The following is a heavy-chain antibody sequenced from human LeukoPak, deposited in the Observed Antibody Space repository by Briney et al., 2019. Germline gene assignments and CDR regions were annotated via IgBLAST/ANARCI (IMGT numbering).Heavy chain of an antibody. V-gene: IGHV2-5*01. Sequence: SGPTLVNPTQTLTLTCTFSGFSLSTSGVGVGWIRQPPGKALEWLALIYWNDDKRYSPSLKSRLTITKDTSKNQVVLTMTNMDPVDTATYYCAHSWGSNSWWSRDYFDYWGQGTLVTVSS. CDR2: IYWNDDK. J-gene: IGHJ4*02. D-gene: IGHD6-13*01. CDR3: AHSWGSNSWWSRDYFDY. CDR1: GFSLSTSGVG.